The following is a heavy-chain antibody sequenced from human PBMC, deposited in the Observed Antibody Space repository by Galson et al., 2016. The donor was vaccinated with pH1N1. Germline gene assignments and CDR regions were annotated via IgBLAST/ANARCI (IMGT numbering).Heavy chain of an antibody. J-gene: IGHJ5*02. D-gene: IGHD6-19*01. V-gene: IGHV4-31*03. CDR1: GDSISSGAYS. CDR3: VRGRYPYGWGDR. CDR2: ISYSGTT. Sequence: LPLTCTVSGDSISSGAYSWTWLRQHPGRGLEWIGYISYSGTTDYNASLRSRLIISLDMSKNQFSLKLSSVTAADTAIYYCVRGRYPYGWGDRWGQGTLVTVSS.